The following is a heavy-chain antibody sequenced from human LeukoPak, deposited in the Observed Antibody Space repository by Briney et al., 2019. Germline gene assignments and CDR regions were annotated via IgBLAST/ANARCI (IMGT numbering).Heavy chain of an antibody. J-gene: IGHJ6*02. V-gene: IGHV4-34*01. CDR3: ARVNGSGNLRRYYYGMDV. D-gene: IGHD3-10*01. Sequence: SETLSLTCAVYGGSFSGYYWSWIRQPPGKGLEWIGEINHSGSTNYNPSLKSRVTISIDTSKNQFSLKLSSVTAADMVVYYCARVNGSGNLRRYYYGMDVWGQGTTVTVSS. CDR1: GGSFSGYY. CDR2: INHSGST.